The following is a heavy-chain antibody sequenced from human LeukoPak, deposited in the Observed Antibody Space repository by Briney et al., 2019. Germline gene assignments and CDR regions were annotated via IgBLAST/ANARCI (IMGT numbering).Heavy chain of an antibody. CDR3: TTDFSHFDFSSGYYSY. J-gene: IGHJ4*02. V-gene: IGHV3-15*05. CDR2: IKSNLDGGTT. Sequence: GGSLRLSCAASGFTFTSAWMVCVRQAPGKGLEWVGRIKSNLDGGTTDFAAPVKGRFSISRDDLARTLYLQMNNLKDDDTGVYYCTTDFSHFDFSSGYYSYWGQGSLVTVSS. CDR1: GFTFTSAW. D-gene: IGHD3-3*01.